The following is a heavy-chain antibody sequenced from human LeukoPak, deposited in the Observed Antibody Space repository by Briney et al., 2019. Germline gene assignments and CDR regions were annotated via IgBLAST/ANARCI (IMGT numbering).Heavy chain of an antibody. Sequence: PSETLSLTCAVYGGSFSGYYWSWIRQPPGKGLEWIGEINHSGSTNYNPSLKSRVTISVDTSKNQFSLKLSSVTAADTAVYYCARGVCTNGVCYPYYFDYWGQGTLVTVSS. CDR2: INHSGST. CDR1: GGSFSGYY. CDR3: ARGVCTNGVCYPYYFDY. J-gene: IGHJ4*02. D-gene: IGHD2-8*01. V-gene: IGHV4-34*01.